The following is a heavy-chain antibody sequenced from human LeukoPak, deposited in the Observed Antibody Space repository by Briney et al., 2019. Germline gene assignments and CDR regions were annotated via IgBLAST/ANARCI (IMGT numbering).Heavy chain of an antibody. V-gene: IGHV1-3*01. CDR2: INAGNGNT. CDR1: GYTFTSYA. J-gene: IGHJ4*02. Sequence: ASVKVSCKASGYTFTSYAMHWVRQAPGQRLEWMGWINAGNGNTKYSQKFQGRVTITRDTSASTAYMELRSLRSEDTAMYYCARGGNYIHYFDYWGQGTLVTVSS. D-gene: IGHD1-7*01. CDR3: ARGGNYIHYFDY.